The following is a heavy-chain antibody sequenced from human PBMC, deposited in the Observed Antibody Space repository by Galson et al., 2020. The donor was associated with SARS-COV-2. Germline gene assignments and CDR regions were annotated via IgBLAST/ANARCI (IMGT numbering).Heavy chain of an antibody. CDR2: IHHSVST. D-gene: IGHD7-27*01. CDR1: GYSISSGYS. Sequence: SDTLSLTCAVPGYSISSGYSCGWIRQPPGKGLGWIWSIHHSVSTYYNPSLKSRVTISVDTSKNQFSLKLSSVTAADTAVYYCATDGSWGVLGKGWYFDLWGRGTLVTVSS. V-gene: IGHV4-38-2*01. CDR3: ATDGSWGVLGKGWYFDL. J-gene: IGHJ2*01.